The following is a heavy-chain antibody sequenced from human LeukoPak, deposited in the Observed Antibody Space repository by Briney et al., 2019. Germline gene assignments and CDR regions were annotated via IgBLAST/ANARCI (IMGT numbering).Heavy chain of an antibody. Sequence: PSETLSLTCTVSGYSISSGYYWGWIRPPPGKGLEWIGRIYHSGSTYYNPSLKSRVTISVDTSKNQFSLKLSSVTAADTAVYYCAREGTMVRGVIITNWFDPWGQGTLVTVSS. J-gene: IGHJ5*02. CDR1: GYSISSGYY. CDR2: IYHSGST. CDR3: AREGTMVRGVIITNWFDP. D-gene: IGHD3-10*01. V-gene: IGHV4-38-2*02.